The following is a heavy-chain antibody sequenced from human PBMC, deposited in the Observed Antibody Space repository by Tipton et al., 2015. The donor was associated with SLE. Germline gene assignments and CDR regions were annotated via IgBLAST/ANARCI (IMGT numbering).Heavy chain of an antibody. CDR2: INHSGST. D-gene: IGHD6-13*01. CDR3: ARGKVAAAGADP. CDR1: GGSFSGYY. J-gene: IGHJ5*02. Sequence: TLSLTCAVYGGSFSGYYWSWIRQPPGKGLEWIGEINHSGSTNYNPSPKSRVTISVDTSKNQFSLKLSSVNAADTAVYYCARGKVAAAGADPWGQGTLVTVSS. V-gene: IGHV4-34*01.